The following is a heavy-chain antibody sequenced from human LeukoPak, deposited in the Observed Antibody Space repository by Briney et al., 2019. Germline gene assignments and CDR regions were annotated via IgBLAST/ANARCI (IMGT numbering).Heavy chain of an antibody. V-gene: IGHV4-30-2*01. CDR1: GGSISSGGYY. CDR2: IYHSGST. D-gene: IGHD3-3*01. J-gene: IGHJ4*02. Sequence: SETLSLTCTVSGGSISSGGYYWSWIRQPPGKGLEWIGYIYHSGSTYYNPSLKSRVTISVDRSKNQFSLKLSSVTAADTAVYYCARDSREAKYYDFWSGYPPRGFDYWGQGTLVTVSS. CDR3: ARDSREAKYYDFWSGYPPRGFDY.